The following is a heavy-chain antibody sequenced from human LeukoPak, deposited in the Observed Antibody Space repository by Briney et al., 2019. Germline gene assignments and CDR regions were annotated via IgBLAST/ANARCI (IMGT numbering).Heavy chain of an antibody. Sequence: GRSLRLSCAASGFTFSTFGMHWVRQVPGKGLEWVSVISSSGINTYYADSVKGRFTISRDNSKSTLYLQMDSLRAEDTAVYYCAKCGNSGCHLIDYWGQGTLVTVSS. D-gene: IGHD5-12*01. CDR3: AKCGNSGCHLIDY. J-gene: IGHJ4*02. V-gene: IGHV3-23*01. CDR2: ISSSGINT. CDR1: GFTFSTFG.